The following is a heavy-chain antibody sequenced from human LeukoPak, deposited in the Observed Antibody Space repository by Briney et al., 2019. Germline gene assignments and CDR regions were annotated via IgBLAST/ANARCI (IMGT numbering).Heavy chain of an antibody. CDR2: IRYDGSNK. CDR3: AKDVGNWISPSYFDY. J-gene: IGHJ4*02. Sequence: GGSLRLSCAASGFTFSSYGMHWVRQSPGKGLEWVAFIRYDGSNKYYADSVKGRFTISRDNSKNTLYLQMNSLRGEDTAVYYCAKDVGNWISPSYFDYWGQGTLVTVSS. V-gene: IGHV3-30*02. CDR1: GFTFSSYG. D-gene: IGHD7-27*01.